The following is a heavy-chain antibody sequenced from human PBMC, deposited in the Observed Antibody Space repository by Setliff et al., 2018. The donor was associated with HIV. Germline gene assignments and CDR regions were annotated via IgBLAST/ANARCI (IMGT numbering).Heavy chain of an antibody. Sequence: SETLSLTCAVYGESFSGYYWSWIRQSPGKGLEWIGEINHSESTNYNPSVKRRVTISIDTSKNQISLKLGSVTAADTAVYYCARGHSYDSYGYYLRGFDIWGPGTMVTVSS. CDR2: INHSEST. J-gene: IGHJ3*02. CDR1: GESFSGYY. V-gene: IGHV4-34*01. CDR3: ARGHSYDSYGYYLRGFDI. D-gene: IGHD3-22*01.